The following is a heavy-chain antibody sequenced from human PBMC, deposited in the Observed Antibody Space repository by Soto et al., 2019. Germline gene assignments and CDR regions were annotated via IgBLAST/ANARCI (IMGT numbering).Heavy chain of an antibody. CDR2: ISYDGSNK. V-gene: IGHV3-30*18. CDR3: AKDHGYSSGWYLGY. D-gene: IGHD6-19*01. Sequence: PGGSLRLSCTASGVTFSSYGMHWVRQAPGKGLEWVAVISYDGSNKYYADSVKGRFTISRDNSKNTLYLQMNSLRAEDTAVYYCAKDHGYSSGWYLGYWGQGTLVTVSS. J-gene: IGHJ4*02. CDR1: GVTFSSYG.